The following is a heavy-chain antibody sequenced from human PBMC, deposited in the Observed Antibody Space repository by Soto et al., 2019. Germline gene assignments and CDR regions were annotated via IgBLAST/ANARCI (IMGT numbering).Heavy chain of an antibody. CDR1: GFTFSSYW. CDR3: ARDTYDILTGYSNYYYYYMDV. J-gene: IGHJ6*03. D-gene: IGHD3-9*01. Sequence: AGGSLRLSCAASGFTFSSYWMHWVRQAPGKGLVWVSRINSDGSSTSYADSVKGRFTISRDNAKNTLYLQMNSLRAEDTAVYYCARDTYDILTGYSNYYYYYMDVWGKGTTVTVSS. CDR2: INSDGSST. V-gene: IGHV3-74*01.